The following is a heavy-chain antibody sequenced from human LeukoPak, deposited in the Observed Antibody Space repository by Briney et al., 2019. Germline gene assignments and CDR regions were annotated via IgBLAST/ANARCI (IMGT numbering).Heavy chain of an antibody. CDR3: ASRELELEELDY. CDR2: IYYSGST. CDR1: GGSFSGYY. J-gene: IGHJ4*02. V-gene: IGHV4-39*01. Sequence: PSETLSLTCAVYGGSFSGYYWGWIRQPPGKGLEWIGSIYYSGSTYYNPSLKSRVTISVDTSKNQFSLKLSSVTAADTAVYYCASRELELEELDYWGQGTLVTVSS. D-gene: IGHD1-7*01.